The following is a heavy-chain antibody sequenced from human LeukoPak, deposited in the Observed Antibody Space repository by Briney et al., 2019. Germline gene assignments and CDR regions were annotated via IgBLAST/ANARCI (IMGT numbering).Heavy chain of an antibody. D-gene: IGHD3-10*01. J-gene: IGHJ5*02. Sequence: SETLSLTCIISGGSISSSTYYWGWIRQSPGKGLEWIGTIYYNGNTYYNPSLQSRVTISVDTSKNQFSLKLSSVTAADTAVYYCARGLTIRRLEYYYGSGYWFDPWGQGTLVTVSS. CDR2: IYYNGNT. CDR1: GGSISSSTYY. V-gene: IGHV4-39*07. CDR3: ARGLTIRRLEYYYGSGYWFDP.